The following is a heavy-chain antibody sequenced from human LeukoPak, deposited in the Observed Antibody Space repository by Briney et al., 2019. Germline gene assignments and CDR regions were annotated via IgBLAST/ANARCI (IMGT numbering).Heavy chain of an antibody. CDR3: ARDGVSGGWAPSFDY. Sequence: ASVKVSCKASGYTFTSYAMNWVRQAPGQGLEWMGWVNTNTGNPTYAQGFTGRFVFSLDTSVSTAYLQISSLKAEDTAVYYCARDGVSGGWAPSFDYWGQGTLVTVSS. D-gene: IGHD6-19*01. CDR1: GYTFTSYA. J-gene: IGHJ4*02. CDR2: VNTNTGNP. V-gene: IGHV7-4-1*02.